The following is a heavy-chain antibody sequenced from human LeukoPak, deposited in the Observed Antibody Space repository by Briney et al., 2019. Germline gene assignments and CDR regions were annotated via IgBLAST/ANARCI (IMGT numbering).Heavy chain of an antibody. V-gene: IGHV5-51*01. CDR1: GYSFTSYW. CDR3: ARAARRGVVAAAGAFDI. CDR2: IYPGDSDT. Sequence: GESLKISCKGSGYSFTSYWIGWVRQMPGKGLEWMGIIYPGDSDTRYSPSFQGQVTISADKSISTAYLQRSSLKASDTAMYYCARAARRGVVAAAGAFDIWGQGTMVTVSS. J-gene: IGHJ3*02. D-gene: IGHD6-13*01.